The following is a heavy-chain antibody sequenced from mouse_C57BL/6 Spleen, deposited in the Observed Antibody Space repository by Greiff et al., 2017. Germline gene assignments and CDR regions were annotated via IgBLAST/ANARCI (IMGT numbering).Heavy chain of an antibody. D-gene: IGHD1-1*01. CDR3: AYYYGSSYGFAY. V-gene: IGHV1-22*01. J-gene: IGHJ3*01. Sequence: EVKLQESGPELVKPGASVKMSCKASGYTFTDYNMHWVKQSHGKSLEWIGYINPNNGGTSYNQKFKGKATLTVNKSSSTAYMELRSLTSEDSAVYYCAYYYGSSYGFAYWGQGTLVTVSA. CDR1: GYTFTDYN. CDR2: INPNNGGT.